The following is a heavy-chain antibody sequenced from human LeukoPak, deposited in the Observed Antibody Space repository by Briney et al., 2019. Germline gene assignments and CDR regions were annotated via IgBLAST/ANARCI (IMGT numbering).Heavy chain of an antibody. CDR2: INPNSGDT. CDR3: ARAPPTIFNDMDV. Sequence: GASVKVSCKASGYTFTGYYMHWVRQAPGQGLEWMGWINPNSGDTNYAQKFQGRVTMTRDTSISTAYMELSRLRSDDTAVYYCARAPPTIFNDMDVWGKGTTVTVSS. CDR1: GYTFTGYY. D-gene: IGHD3-3*01. J-gene: IGHJ6*03. V-gene: IGHV1-2*02.